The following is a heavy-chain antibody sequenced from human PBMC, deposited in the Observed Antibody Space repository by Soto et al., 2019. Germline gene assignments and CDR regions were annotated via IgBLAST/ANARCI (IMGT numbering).Heavy chain of an antibody. J-gene: IGHJ4*02. CDR1: GFTFSSYW. V-gene: IGHV3-7*05. D-gene: IGHD4-17*01. CDR3: ARDLSTVTTDYFDY. Sequence: VQLVESGGGLVQPGGSLRLSCAASGFTFSSYWMSWVRQAPGKGLEWVANIKQDGSEKYYVDSVKGRFTISRDNAKNSLYLQMNSLRAEDTAVYYCARDLSTVTTDYFDYWGQGTLVTVSS. CDR2: IKQDGSEK.